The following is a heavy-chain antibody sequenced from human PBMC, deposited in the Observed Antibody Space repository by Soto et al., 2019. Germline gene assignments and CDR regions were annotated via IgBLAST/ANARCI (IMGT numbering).Heavy chain of an antibody. CDR1: GGTFSSYA. V-gene: IGHV1-69*13. CDR3: AREPYTMVRGVVAYYGMDV. J-gene: IGHJ6*02. D-gene: IGHD3-10*01. CDR2: IIPIFGTA. Sequence: PSVKVSCKASGGTFSSYAISWVRQAPGQGLEWMGGIIPIFGTANYAQKFQGRVTITADESTSTAYMELSSLRSEDTAVYYCAREPYTMVRGVVAYYGMDVWGQGTTVTVSS.